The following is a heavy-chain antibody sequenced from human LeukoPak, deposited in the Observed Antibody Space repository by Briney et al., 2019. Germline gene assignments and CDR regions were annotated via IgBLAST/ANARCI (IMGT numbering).Heavy chain of an antibody. J-gene: IGHJ2*01. CDR3: ARVGDHFHWNLDL. Sequence: GVSLRLSCAASGFTASTYYMNWVRQATGKGLEWVSIIYSGGTTYYADSVKGRFTISRDTSKNTLSLQMNSLRAEDTAVYFCARVGDHFHWNLDLWGRGTLVTVSS. CDR2: IYSGGTT. CDR1: GFTASTYY. D-gene: IGHD3-3*02. V-gene: IGHV3-53*01.